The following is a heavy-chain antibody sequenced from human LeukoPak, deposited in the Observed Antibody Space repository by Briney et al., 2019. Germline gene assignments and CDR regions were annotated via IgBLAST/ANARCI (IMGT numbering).Heavy chain of an antibody. CDR1: AFTFSSYN. CDR2: ISSSSSYI. V-gene: IGHV3-21*01. CDR3: AREIFWSGYYSNLHFDY. J-gene: IGHJ4*02. D-gene: IGHD3-3*01. Sequence: PGGSLRLSCVASAFTFSSYNMNWVRQAPGKGLEWVSSISSSSSYIYYADAVKGRFTISRDNAKNSLYLQMNSLRAEDTAVYYCAREIFWSGYYSNLHFDYWGRGTLVTVSS.